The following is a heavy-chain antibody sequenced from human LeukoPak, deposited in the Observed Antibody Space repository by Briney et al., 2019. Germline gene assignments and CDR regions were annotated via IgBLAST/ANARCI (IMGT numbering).Heavy chain of an antibody. CDR1: GYTFTSYD. D-gene: IGHD3-10*01. V-gene: IGHV1-8*03. CDR3: ARGWRYYGSGSYPDSYYYYGMDV. CDR2: MNSNSGNT. Sequence: GASVKVSCKASGYTFTSYDINWVRQATGQGLEWMGWMNSNSGNTGYAQKFQGRVTITRNTSISTAYMELSSLRSEDTAVYYCARGWRYYGSGSYPDSYYYYGMDVWGQGTTVTVSS. J-gene: IGHJ6*02.